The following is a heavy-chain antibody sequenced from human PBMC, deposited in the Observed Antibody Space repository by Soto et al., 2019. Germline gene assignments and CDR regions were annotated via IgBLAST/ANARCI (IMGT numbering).Heavy chain of an antibody. J-gene: IGHJ6*02. Sequence: ASVKVSCKASGGTFSSYAISWVRQAPGQGLEWMGGIIPIFGTANYAQKFQGRVTITADESTSTAYMELSSLRSEDTAVYYCARDYATIFGVVTDQYGMDVWGQGTTVTVSS. V-gene: IGHV1-69*13. CDR2: IIPIFGTA. CDR1: GGTFSSYA. CDR3: ARDYATIFGVVTDQYGMDV. D-gene: IGHD3-3*01.